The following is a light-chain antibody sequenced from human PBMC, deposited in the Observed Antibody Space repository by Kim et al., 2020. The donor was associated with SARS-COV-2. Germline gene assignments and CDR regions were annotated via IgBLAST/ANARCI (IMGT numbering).Light chain of an antibody. J-gene: IGKJ2*01. V-gene: IGKV3-20*01. Sequence: EIVLTQSPGTLSLSPGERGTLSCRASQSVSTNLAWYQQKPGQAPRLLIYGASSRATGIPDRFSGSGSGTDFTLTISILEPEDFAVYYCQQHDKSPKTFGQGTKLEI. CDR2: GAS. CDR1: QSVSTN. CDR3: QQHDKSPKT.